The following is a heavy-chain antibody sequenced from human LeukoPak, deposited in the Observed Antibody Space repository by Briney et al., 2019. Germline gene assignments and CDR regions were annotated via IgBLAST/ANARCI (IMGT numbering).Heavy chain of an antibody. J-gene: IGHJ1*01. Sequence: ASVKVSCKASGYTFTSYAMNWVRQAPGQGLEWMGWINTNTGNPTYAQGFTGRFVFSLDTSVSTAYLQISSLKAEDTAVYYCARDWALLWFGELPPYFQHWGQGTLVTVSS. V-gene: IGHV7-4-1*02. CDR1: GYTFTSYA. CDR3: ARDWALLWFGELPPYFQH. CDR2: INTNTGNP. D-gene: IGHD3-10*01.